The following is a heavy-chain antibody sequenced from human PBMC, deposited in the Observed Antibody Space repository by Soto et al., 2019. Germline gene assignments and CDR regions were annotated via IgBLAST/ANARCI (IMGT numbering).Heavy chain of an antibody. V-gene: IGHV4-39*01. CDR1: GGSISSSSDY. CDR3: ARRGLDFWSGLDYYYYYMDV. J-gene: IGHJ6*03. D-gene: IGHD3-3*01. CDR2: IYYSGST. Sequence: SETLSLTSTVSGGSISSSSDYWGSIRQPPGKGLEWIGSIYYSGSTYYNPSLKSRVTISVDTSKNQFSLKLSSVTAADTAVYYCARRGLDFWSGLDYYYYYMDVWGKGTTVTVSS.